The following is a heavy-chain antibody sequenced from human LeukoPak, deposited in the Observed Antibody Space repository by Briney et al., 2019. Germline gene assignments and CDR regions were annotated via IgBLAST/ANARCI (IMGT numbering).Heavy chain of an antibody. V-gene: IGHV3-30*04. J-gene: IGHJ4*02. CDR1: GFTFSSYA. D-gene: IGHD5-18*01. CDR2: ISNDGSKK. CDR3: AKDRYSYAFEYSDS. Sequence: GGSLRLSCAASGFTFSSYAMHWVRQAPGKGLEWVAVISNDGSKKYYADSVKGRFTISRDNSKNTLSLQVSSLRTEDTAVYYCAKDRYSYAFEYSDSWGQGTLVTVSS.